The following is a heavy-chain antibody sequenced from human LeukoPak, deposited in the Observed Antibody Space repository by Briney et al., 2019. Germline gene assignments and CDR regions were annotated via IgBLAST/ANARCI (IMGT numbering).Heavy chain of an antibody. V-gene: IGHV1-69*01. CDR1: GGTFSSYA. CDR3: ARDHSSRYYLLSL. CDR2: IIPIFGTA. J-gene: IGHJ4*02. D-gene: IGHD3-22*01. Sequence: GASVKVSCKASGGTFSSYAISWVRQAPGQGLEWMGGIIPIFGTANYAQKFQGRVTITADESTSTAYMELSSLRSEDTAVYYCARDHSSRYYLLSLWGQGTLVTVSS.